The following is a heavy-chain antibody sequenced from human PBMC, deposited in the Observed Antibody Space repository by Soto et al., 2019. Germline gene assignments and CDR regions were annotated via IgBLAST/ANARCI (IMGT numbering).Heavy chain of an antibody. CDR2: IYSGGST. CDR1: GVTLSCNY. D-gene: IGHD6-19*01. CDR3: ARNHYSSGWYILDY. V-gene: IGHV3-53*01. Sequence: GGALRLSCAAPGVTLSCNYISWVRKAPGKGLEWVSVIYSGGSTYYADSVKGRFTISRENSKNKLYLQMNSLRAEDTAVYYCARNHYSSGWYILDYWGQGTLVTVS. J-gene: IGHJ4*02.